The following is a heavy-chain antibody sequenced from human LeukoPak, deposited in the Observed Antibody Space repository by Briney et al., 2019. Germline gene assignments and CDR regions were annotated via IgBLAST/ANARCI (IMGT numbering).Heavy chain of an antibody. Sequence: SETLSLTCTVSGYSITSGYYWGWIRQPPGKGLEWIGSIYHSGSTHYNPSLNSRVTMSVDTSKNQFSLKLSSVTAADTAVYFCARGGRYMSASWYRSVYYYMDVWGKGTTVTVSS. CDR3: ARGGRYMSASWYRSVYYYMDV. V-gene: IGHV4-38-2*02. CDR1: GYSITSGYY. J-gene: IGHJ6*03. D-gene: IGHD6-13*01. CDR2: IYHSGST.